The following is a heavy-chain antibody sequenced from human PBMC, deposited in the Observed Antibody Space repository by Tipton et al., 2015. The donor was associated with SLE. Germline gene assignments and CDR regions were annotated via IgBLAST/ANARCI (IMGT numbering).Heavy chain of an antibody. J-gene: IGHJ6*04. V-gene: IGHV4-31*11. CDR3: ARATDWNLSPDV. CDR1: GGSFSGYY. CDR2: IYYSGNT. D-gene: IGHD1-7*01. Sequence: TLSLTCAVYGGSFSGYYWTWIRQLPGKGLEWIGYIYYSGNTYYNPSLGSRLTISVDTSKDQFSLRLTSVTAADTAVYYCARATDWNLSPDVWGKGTTVTVSS.